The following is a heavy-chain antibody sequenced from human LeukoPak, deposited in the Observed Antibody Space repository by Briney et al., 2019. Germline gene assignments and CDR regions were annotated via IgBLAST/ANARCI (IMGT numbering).Heavy chain of an antibody. J-gene: IGHJ4*02. CDR2: INPTSGAT. D-gene: IGHD6-13*01. V-gene: IGHV1-2*02. CDR3: ASSDSSSWDHDY. Sequence: RASVKVSCKASGYTFIGYYMHWVRQAPGQGLEWMGWINPTSGATHYAQKFQGRVTMTRDTSISTAYLELSRLRSDDTAVYYCASSDSSSWDHDYWGRGTLVTVSS. CDR1: GYTFIGYY.